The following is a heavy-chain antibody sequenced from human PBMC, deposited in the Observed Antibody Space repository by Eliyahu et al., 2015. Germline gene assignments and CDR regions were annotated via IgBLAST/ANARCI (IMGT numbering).Heavy chain of an antibody. Sequence: QVQLVESGGGVVQPGRSLRLSCAXSGFTFSRYGMHXVRQAPGKGLEWVAVIWYDGSNKYYADSVKGRFTISRDNSKNTLYLQMNSLRAEDTAVYYCASGSNGGDWGQGTLVTVSS. CDR1: GFTFSRYG. V-gene: IGHV3-33*01. D-gene: IGHD2-8*01. J-gene: IGHJ4*02. CDR3: ASGSNGGD. CDR2: IWYDGSNK.